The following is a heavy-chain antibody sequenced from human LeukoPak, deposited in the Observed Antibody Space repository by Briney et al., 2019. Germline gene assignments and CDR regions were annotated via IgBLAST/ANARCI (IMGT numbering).Heavy chain of an antibody. V-gene: IGHV1-69*13. CDR2: IIPIFGTA. Sequence: ASVKVSCKASGYTFTSYAISWVRQAPGQGLEWMGGIIPIFGTANYAQKFQGRVTITADESTSTAYMELSSLRSEDTAVYYCARDYDFWSGYSGSAGGYYGMDVWGQGTTVTVSS. CDR1: GYTFTSYA. D-gene: IGHD3-3*01. J-gene: IGHJ6*02. CDR3: ARDYDFWSGYSGSAGGYYGMDV.